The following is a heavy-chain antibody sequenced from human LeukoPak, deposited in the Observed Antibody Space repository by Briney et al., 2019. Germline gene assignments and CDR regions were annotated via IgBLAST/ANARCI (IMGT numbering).Heavy chain of an antibody. J-gene: IGHJ6*03. CDR2: ISGSGGST. CDR1: GFTFSSYA. CDR3: ARDYSSGWYGNMDV. D-gene: IGHD6-19*01. Sequence: GGSLRLSCAASGFTFSSYAMSWVRQAPGKGLEWVSAISGSGGSTYYADSVKGRFTISRDNSKNTLYLQMNSLRAEDTAVYYCARDYSSGWYGNMDVWGKGTTVTVSS. V-gene: IGHV3-23*01.